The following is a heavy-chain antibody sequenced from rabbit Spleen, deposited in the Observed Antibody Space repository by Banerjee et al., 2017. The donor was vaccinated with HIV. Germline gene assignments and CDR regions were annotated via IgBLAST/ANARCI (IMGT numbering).Heavy chain of an antibody. J-gene: IGHJ6*01. CDR2: INSFSGRP. Sequence: QEQLVESGRGLVKPEGSLTLTCKASGFDFSDGYVMCWVRQAPGKGLEWIASINSFSGRPVYATWAKGRFTVSRASWTTVTLQMTSLTAADTATYFCARDISSSFSSYGMDLWGPGTLVTVS. CDR1: GFDFSDGYV. CDR3: ARDISSSFSSYGMDL. D-gene: IGHD1-1*01. V-gene: IGHV1S45*01.